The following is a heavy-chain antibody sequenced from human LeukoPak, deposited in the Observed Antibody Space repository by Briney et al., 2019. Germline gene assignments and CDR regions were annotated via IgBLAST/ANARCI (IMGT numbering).Heavy chain of an antibody. CDR2: IYSGDST. J-gene: IGHJ5*02. D-gene: IGHD6-13*01. CDR1: GFTVSSNY. V-gene: IGHV3-53*01. CDR3: ARCLGYSSPRDSMRRENWFDP. Sequence: GGSLRLSCAASGFTVSSNYMSWVRQAPGKGLEWVSVIYSGDSTYYADSVKGRFTISRDNSKNTLYLQMNSLRAEDTAVYYCARCLGYSSPRDSMRRENWFDPWGQGTLVTVSS.